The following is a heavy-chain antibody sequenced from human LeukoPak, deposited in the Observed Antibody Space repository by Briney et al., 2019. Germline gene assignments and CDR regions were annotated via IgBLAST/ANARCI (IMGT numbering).Heavy chain of an antibody. V-gene: IGHV4-59*01. CDR3: ARVSSSSDFDY. Sequence: SETLSLTCTVSGGSISSYYWSWIRQPPGKGLEWIGYIYYSGRTNYNPSLKSRVTISVDTSKNQFSLKLSSVTAADTAVYYCARVSSSSDFDYWGQGILVTASA. CDR1: GGSISSYY. J-gene: IGHJ4*02. D-gene: IGHD6-6*01. CDR2: IYYSGRT.